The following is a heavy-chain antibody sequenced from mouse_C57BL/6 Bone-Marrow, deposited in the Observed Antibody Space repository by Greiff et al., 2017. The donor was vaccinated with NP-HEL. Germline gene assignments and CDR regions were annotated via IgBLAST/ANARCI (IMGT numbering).Heavy chain of an antibody. V-gene: IGHV2-2*01. CDR2: IWSGGST. CDR1: GFSLTSYG. CDR3: AICSRGYFDY. Sequence: QVHVKQSGPGLVQPSQSLSITCTVSGFSLTSYGVHWVRQSPGKGLEWLGVIWSGGSTAYNAAFISRLSISKDNSKSQVFFKMNSLQADDTAIYYCAICSRGYFDYWGQGTTLTVSS. D-gene: IGHD1-1*01. J-gene: IGHJ2*01.